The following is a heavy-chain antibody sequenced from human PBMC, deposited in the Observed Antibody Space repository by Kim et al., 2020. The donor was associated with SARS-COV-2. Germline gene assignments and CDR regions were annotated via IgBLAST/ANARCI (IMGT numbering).Heavy chain of an antibody. D-gene: IGHD3-22*01. Sequence: VKGRFTISRDNSKNTLYLQMNSLRAEDTAVYYCARGTYYYDSSGYSCFDYWGQGTLVTVSS. CDR3: ARGTYYYDSSGYSCFDY. J-gene: IGHJ4*02. V-gene: IGHV3-30*01.